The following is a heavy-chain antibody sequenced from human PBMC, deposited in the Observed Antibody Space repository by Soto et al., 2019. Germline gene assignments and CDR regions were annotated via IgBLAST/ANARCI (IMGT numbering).Heavy chain of an antibody. V-gene: IGHV4-59*01. CDR2: IYYSGST. D-gene: IGHD5-12*01. J-gene: IGHJ6*03. CDR1: GGSISSYY. CDR3: ARSDGKWLRNYYYYYMDV. Sequence: SETLSLTCTVSGGSISSYYWSWIRQPPGKGLEWIGYIYYSGSTNYNPSLKSRVTISVDTSKNQFSLKLSSVTAADTAVYYCARSDGKWLRNYYYYYMDVWGKGTTVTVSS.